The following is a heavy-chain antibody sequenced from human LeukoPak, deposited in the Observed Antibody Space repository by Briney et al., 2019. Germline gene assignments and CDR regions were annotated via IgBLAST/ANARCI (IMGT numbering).Heavy chain of an antibody. V-gene: IGHV4-30-2*02. Sequence: SETLSLTCAVSGGSISSGGYSWSWIRQPPGKGLEWIGYIYHSGSTYYNPSLKSRVTISVDRSKNQFSLKLSSVTAADTAVYYCARYSGLPYNWFDPWGQGTLVTVSS. D-gene: IGHD5-12*01. CDR1: GGSISSGGYS. CDR3: ARYSGLPYNWFDP. J-gene: IGHJ5*02. CDR2: IYHSGST.